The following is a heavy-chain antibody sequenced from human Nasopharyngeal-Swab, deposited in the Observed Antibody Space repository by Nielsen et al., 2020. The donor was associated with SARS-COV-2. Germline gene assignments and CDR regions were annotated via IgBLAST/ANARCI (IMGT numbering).Heavy chain of an antibody. V-gene: IGHV3-43D*03. CDR1: GFTFHDFA. Sequence: GESLKISCAASGFTFHDFAMHWVRQAPGKGPEWVSLITSDGDTTLYADSVKGRFTISRDNNRNSLYLQMNSLRLEDTAFYYCAKPTIFGAEIDYWGQGTLVTVSS. CDR2: ITSDGDTT. CDR3: AKPTIFGAEIDY. D-gene: IGHD3-3*01. J-gene: IGHJ4*02.